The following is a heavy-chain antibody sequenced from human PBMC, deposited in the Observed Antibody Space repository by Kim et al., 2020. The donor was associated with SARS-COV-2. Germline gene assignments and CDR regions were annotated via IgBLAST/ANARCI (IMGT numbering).Heavy chain of an antibody. V-gene: IGHV3-11*03. CDR3: ARGGGDSYYYGMDV. D-gene: IGHD6-6*01. J-gene: IGHJ6*02. Sequence: AGSGMCRFTASRDNAKNPLSLQMSSLRAEDTAVYYCARGGGDSYYYGMDVWGRGTTVTVSS.